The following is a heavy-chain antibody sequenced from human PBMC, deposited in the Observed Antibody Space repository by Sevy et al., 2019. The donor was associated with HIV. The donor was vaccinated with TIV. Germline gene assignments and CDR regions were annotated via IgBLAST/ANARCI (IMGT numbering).Heavy chain of an antibody. J-gene: IGHJ6*02. CDR1: GDNSNTDW. CDR2: VDPDDSDT. D-gene: IGHD4-17*01. CDR3: ARLSSYGAYSDTYYYGMDV. Sequence: GESLKISCQDSGDNSNTDWIAWVRQLPGKGLEYMGLVDPDDSDTRYSPSFQGQVIMSADEAINTVYLQWNSLKASGSATYYCARLSSYGAYSDTYYYGMDVWGQGTTVTVSS. V-gene: IGHV5-51*01.